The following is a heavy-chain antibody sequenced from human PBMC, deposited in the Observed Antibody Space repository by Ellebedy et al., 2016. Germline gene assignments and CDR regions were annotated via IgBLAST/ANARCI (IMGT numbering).Heavy chain of an antibody. CDR3: ARDPGKTTPDY. CDR1: GYTFTSYD. V-gene: IGHV1-8*01. CDR2: MNPNSGNT. D-gene: IGHD4-17*01. J-gene: IGHJ4*02. Sequence: ASVKVSXXASGYTFTSYDINWVRQATGQGLEWMGWMNPNSGNTGYAQKFQGRVSITRDTPTTTVYMELSSLRSEDTAVYYCARDPGKTTPDYWGQGTLVTVSS.